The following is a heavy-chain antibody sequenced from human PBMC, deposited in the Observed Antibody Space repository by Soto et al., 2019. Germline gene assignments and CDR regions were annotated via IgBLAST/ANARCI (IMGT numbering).Heavy chain of an antibody. CDR3: ERGTVTVYCYDYGMDG. CDR1: GGSISSYY. V-gene: IGHV4-59*01. CDR2: IFYSGST. Sequence: ETLSLTCTVSGGSISSYYWSWIRQPPGKGLERIGYIFYSGSTNYNPSLKSRVTISVDTSKNQFPLTLSSVIAAATAVYYCERGTVTVYCYDYGMDGWGQGTKVSVYS. J-gene: IGHJ6*01. D-gene: IGHD4-17*01.